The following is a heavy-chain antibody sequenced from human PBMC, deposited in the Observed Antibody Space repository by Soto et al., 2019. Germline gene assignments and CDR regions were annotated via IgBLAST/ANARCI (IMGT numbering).Heavy chain of an antibody. CDR2: IYPGDSDT. CDR3: ARHYSSGWHVFDI. V-gene: IGHV5-51*01. D-gene: IGHD6-19*01. J-gene: IGHJ3*02. CDR1: GYSFTNSW. Sequence: PGESLKISCKASGYSFTNSWIGWVRQMPGKGLEWMGIIYPGDSDTRYSPSFQGQVTISADKSISTAYLQWSSLKASDTAIYFCARHYSSGWHVFDIWGQGTMVTVSS.